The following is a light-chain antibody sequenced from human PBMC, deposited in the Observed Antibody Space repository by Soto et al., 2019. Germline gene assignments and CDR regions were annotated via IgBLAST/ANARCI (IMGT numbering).Light chain of an antibody. CDR3: CSYTRRGTLI. CDR2: DVS. Sequence: QSVLTQPASVSGSPGQSITISCVGTSGDIGDYNYVSWYQQHPGKVPKVIIYDVSNRPSGVSYRFSGTKSGNTASLTVSGLQAEDEVYYFCCSYTRRGTLIFGIVTKVTVL. CDR1: SGDIGDYNY. J-gene: IGLJ1*01. V-gene: IGLV2-14*01.